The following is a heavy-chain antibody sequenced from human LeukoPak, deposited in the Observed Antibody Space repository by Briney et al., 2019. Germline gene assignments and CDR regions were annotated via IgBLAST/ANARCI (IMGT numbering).Heavy chain of an antibody. J-gene: IGHJ4*02. CDR1: GFTFSSYA. CDR3: ATRIKAATPFDY. V-gene: IGHV3-23*01. Sequence: GGSLGLSCAASGFTFSSYAMSWVRQAPGKGLEWVSAISGSGGSTYYADSVKGRFTISRDNSKNTVYLQMNSLRAEDTAVYYCATRIKAATPFDYWGQGTLVTVSS. D-gene: IGHD2-15*01. CDR2: ISGSGGST.